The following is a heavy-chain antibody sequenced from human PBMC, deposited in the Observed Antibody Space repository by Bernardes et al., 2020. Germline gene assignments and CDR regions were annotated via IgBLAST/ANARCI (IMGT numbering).Heavy chain of an antibody. D-gene: IGHD1-26*01. V-gene: IGHV4-59*01. J-gene: IGHJ4*02. CDR2: IYYSGST. CDR3: ARTRIAGAKDGKYYFDY. Sequence: SETLSLTCTVSGGSISSYYWSWIRQPPGKGLEWIGYIYYSGSTNYNPSLKSRVTISVDTSKNQFSLKLSSVTAADTAVYYCARTRIAGAKDGKYYFDYWGQGTLVTVSS. CDR1: GGSISSYY.